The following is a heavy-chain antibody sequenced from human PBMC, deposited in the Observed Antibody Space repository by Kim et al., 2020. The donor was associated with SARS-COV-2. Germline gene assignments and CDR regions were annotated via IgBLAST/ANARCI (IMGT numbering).Heavy chain of an antibody. D-gene: IGHD6-13*01. CDR1: GFTFSSYS. CDR2: ISSSSSYI. Sequence: GGSLRLSCAASGFTFSSYSMNWVRQAPGKGLEWVSSISSSSSYIYYADSVKGRFTISRDNAKNSLYLQMNSLRAEDTAVYYCARVIAAAGGLGFDPWGQGTLVTVSS. CDR3: ARVIAAAGGLGFDP. V-gene: IGHV3-21*01. J-gene: IGHJ5*02.